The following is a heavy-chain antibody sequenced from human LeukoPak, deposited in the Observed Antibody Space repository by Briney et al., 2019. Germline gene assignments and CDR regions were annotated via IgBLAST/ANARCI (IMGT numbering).Heavy chain of an antibody. CDR3: ARGLVGFDY. CDR1: GSSISSYY. D-gene: IGHD2-2*01. J-gene: IGHJ4*02. CDR2: IYYSGST. Sequence: SETLSLTCTVSGSSISSYYWSWIRQPPGKGLEWIGYIYYSGSTNYNPSLKSRVTISVDTSKNQFSLKLSSVTAADTAVYYCARGLVGFDYWGQGTLVTVSS. V-gene: IGHV4-59*01.